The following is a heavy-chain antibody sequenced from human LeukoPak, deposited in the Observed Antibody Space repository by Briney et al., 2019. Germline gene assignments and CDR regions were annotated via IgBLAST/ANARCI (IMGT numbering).Heavy chain of an antibody. CDR3: ARSKVVVTAIEFDP. V-gene: IGHV5-51*01. Sequence: GESLKISCKGSGYRFTSKWIGWVRQMPGKGLEWMGIIYPGDSDTRYSPSFQGQVTISADKSISTAYLQWSSQKASDTATYYCARSKVVVTAIEFDPWGQGTLVTVSS. D-gene: IGHD2-21*02. CDR2: IYPGDSDT. CDR1: GYRFTSKW. J-gene: IGHJ5*02.